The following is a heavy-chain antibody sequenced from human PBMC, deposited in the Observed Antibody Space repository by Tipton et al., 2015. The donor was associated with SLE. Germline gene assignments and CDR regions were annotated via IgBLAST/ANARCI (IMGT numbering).Heavy chain of an antibody. D-gene: IGHD3-22*01. V-gene: IGHV4-39*07. CDR3: ARLRSYFSDSLGYHKLPSFFHN. CDR2: IYSNGST. Sequence: TLSLTCTVSGGSIGSSSYYWGWIRQPPGKGLEWIGRIYSNGSTNYNPSLKSRVTISVDTSKNQFSLKLSSVTAADTAVYYCARLRSYFSDSLGYHKLPSFFHNCGRGTLVTVSS. J-gene: IGHJ4*02. CDR1: GGSIGSSSYY.